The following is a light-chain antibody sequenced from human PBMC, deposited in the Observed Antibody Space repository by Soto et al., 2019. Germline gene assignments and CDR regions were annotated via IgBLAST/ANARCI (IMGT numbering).Light chain of an antibody. J-gene: IGKJ5*01. CDR2: GAS. CDR1: QSISSY. V-gene: IGKV1-39*01. CDR3: QQSYSTPIT. Sequence: DIQMTQSPSSLSASVGDRVTITCRAGQSISSYLNWYQQKPKKAPKLLIYGASSLQSGVPSRFSGSGSGTDFTLTIISLQPEDFATYYCQQSYSTPITFGQGTRLEIK.